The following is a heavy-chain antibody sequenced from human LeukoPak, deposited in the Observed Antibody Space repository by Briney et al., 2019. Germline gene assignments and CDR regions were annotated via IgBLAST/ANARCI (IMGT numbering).Heavy chain of an antibody. J-gene: IGHJ5*02. CDR2: IYYTGST. CDR3: ARHSGSGSLSRPFDP. V-gene: IGHV4-39*01. Sequence: SDTLSLTCSVSGGSVTSGGFYWGWRRQPPGKRPEWIATIYYTGSTYYNPSLQSRVTISIDTSKNQFSLRLTSVTATDTAVYHCARHSGSGSLSRPFDPWGQGTPVTVSS. D-gene: IGHD3-10*01. CDR1: GGSVTSGGFY.